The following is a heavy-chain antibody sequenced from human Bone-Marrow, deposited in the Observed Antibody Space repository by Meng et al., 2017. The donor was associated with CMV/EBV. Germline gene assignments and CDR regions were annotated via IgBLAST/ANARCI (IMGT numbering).Heavy chain of an antibody. CDR1: GLTFNNFW. Sequence: LRLSCAASGLTFNNFWRHWVRQGPGKGLEWVSHIISDASITSYADSVKGRFTISRDNAKNTLYLQMNSLRDDDTAVYYCARGVGGFDYWGQGILVTVSS. J-gene: IGHJ4*02. CDR2: IISDASIT. D-gene: IGHD3-16*01. V-gene: IGHV3-74*01. CDR3: ARGVGGFDY.